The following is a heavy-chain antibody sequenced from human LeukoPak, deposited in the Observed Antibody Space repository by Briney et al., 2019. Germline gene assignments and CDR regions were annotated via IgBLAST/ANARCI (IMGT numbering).Heavy chain of an antibody. J-gene: IGHJ4*02. D-gene: IGHD3-9*01. CDR2: ISPYNGNT. Sequence: ASVKVSCKPSGYIFSTYGISWVRQAPGQGLEWMGFISPYNGNTKYAQKLQGRVTMTTDTSTSTAYMELRSLRSDDTAMYYCARETYHDILTGTDYWGQGTLVTVSS. CDR3: ARETYHDILTGTDY. CDR1: GYIFSTYG. V-gene: IGHV1-18*01.